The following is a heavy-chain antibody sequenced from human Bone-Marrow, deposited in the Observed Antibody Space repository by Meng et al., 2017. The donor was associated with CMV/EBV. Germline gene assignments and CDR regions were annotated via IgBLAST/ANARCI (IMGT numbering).Heavy chain of an antibody. J-gene: IGHJ4*02. Sequence: SETLSLTCAVYGGSFSGYYWSWIRQPPGKGLEWIGEINHSGSTNYNPSLKSRVTISVDTSKNQFSLKLSSVTAAYTAVYYCALTPLGYYDFWSGVRPHFDYWGQGTLVTVSS. V-gene: IGHV4-34*01. CDR1: GGSFSGYY. CDR3: ALTPLGYYDFWSGVRPHFDY. CDR2: INHSGST. D-gene: IGHD3-3*01.